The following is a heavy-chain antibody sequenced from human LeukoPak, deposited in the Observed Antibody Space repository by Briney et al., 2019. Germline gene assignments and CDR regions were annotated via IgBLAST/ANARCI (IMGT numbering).Heavy chain of an antibody. CDR2: ISNTGGST. V-gene: IGHV3-23*01. D-gene: IGHD3-10*01. CDR3: AKGHYYGSGSLDY. J-gene: IGHJ4*02. CDR1: GSSFSTYA. Sequence: GGSLRLSCAASGSSFSTYAMSWVRQAPGKGLEWVSAISNTGGSTYYADSVKGRFTISRDNSKNTLYVQMNSLRAEDTAVYYCAKGHYYGSGSLDYWGQGTLVTVSS.